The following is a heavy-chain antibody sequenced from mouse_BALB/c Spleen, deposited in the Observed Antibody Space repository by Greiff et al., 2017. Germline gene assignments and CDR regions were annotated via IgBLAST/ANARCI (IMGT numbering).Heavy chain of an antibody. V-gene: IGHV2-9*02. D-gene: IGHD2-1*01. CDR1: GFSLTSYG. CDR2: IWAGGST. Sequence: VQLQQSGPGLVAPSQSLSITCTVSGFSLTSYGVHWVRQPPGKGLEWLGVIWAGGSTNYNSALMSRLSISKDNSKSQVFLKMNSLQTDDTAMYYCASFMVTTGYCAMDYWGQGTSVTVSS. CDR3: ASFMVTTGYCAMDY. J-gene: IGHJ4*01.